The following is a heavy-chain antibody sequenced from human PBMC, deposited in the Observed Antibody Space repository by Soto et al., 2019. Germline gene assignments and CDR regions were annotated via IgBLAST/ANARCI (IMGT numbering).Heavy chain of an antibody. CDR3: ARAPLEMATITSDY. CDR1: GFTFSDYY. J-gene: IGHJ4*02. CDR2: ISSSGSTI. D-gene: IGHD5-12*01. V-gene: IGHV3-11*01. Sequence: QVQLVESGGGLVKPGGSLRLSCAASGFTFSDYYIIWIGQAPGKGLEWVSYISSSGSTIYYADYVKGRFTISRDNAKNSLYLQMNSLRAEDTAVYYCARAPLEMATITSDYWGQGTLVTVSS.